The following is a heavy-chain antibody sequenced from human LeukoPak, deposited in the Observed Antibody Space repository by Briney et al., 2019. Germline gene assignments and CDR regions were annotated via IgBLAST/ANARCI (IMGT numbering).Heavy chain of an antibody. CDR2: IISVSGKI. Sequence: GGPLRPSRAPSGFTSIAYSMNGGRPAPGRGRKGASSIISVSGKIYSADSVKGRFTISRDNAKNSLYLQMNSLRAEDTAVYYCARDQGYYDSSGYYTDFDYWGQGTLVTVSS. CDR1: GFTSIAYS. V-gene: IGHV3-21*01. CDR3: ARDQGYYDSSGYYTDFDY. J-gene: IGHJ4*02. D-gene: IGHD3-22*01.